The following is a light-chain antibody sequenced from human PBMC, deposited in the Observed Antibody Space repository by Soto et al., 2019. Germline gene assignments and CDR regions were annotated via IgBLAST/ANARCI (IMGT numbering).Light chain of an antibody. CDR2: GAS. CDR1: QSVSSN. Sequence: EIVMTQSPATLSVSPGERATLSGRASQSVSSNLAWYQQKPGQDPRLLIYGASTRATGIPARFSGSGSGTAFTLTICSLQSEEFAVYYCQQYNNWPWTFGQGTTVDIK. J-gene: IGKJ1*01. V-gene: IGKV3-15*01. CDR3: QQYNNWPWT.